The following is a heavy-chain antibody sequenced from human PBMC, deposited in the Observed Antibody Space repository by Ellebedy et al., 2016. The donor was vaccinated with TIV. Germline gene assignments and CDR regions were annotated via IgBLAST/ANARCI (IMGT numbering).Heavy chain of an antibody. CDR3: ARGLFPPKSGYYRY. Sequence: SETLSLXCAVYSGSFSDYYWSWIRQPPGKGLEWIGDINHSGSTNFNPSLKSRVTISVDTSKSQFSLHLSSVTAADTAVYYCARGLFPPKSGYYRYWGQGTLVTVSS. D-gene: IGHD3-22*01. J-gene: IGHJ4*02. CDR2: INHSGST. V-gene: IGHV4-34*01. CDR1: SGSFSDYY.